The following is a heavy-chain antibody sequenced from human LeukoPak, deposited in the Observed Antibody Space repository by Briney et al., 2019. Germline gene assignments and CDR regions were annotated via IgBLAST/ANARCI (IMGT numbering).Heavy chain of an antibody. CDR1: GFTFSSYG. J-gene: IGHJ4*02. V-gene: IGHV3-30*02. CDR2: IRYDGSNK. Sequence: PGGSLRLSCAASGFTFSSYGMHWVRQAPGKGLEWVAFIRYDGSNKYYADSVKGRFTISRDNSKNTLYLQMNSLRAEDTAVYYCAKVGPSPLASGDILTGYWGQGTLVTVSS. D-gene: IGHD3-9*01. CDR3: AKVGPSPLASGDILTGY.